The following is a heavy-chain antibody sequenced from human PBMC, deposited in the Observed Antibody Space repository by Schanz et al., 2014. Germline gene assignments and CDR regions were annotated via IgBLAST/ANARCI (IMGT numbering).Heavy chain of an antibody. V-gene: IGHV3-66*01. CDR1: GFTVSSNH. CDR2: IYSGICA. J-gene: IGHJ4*02. D-gene: IGHD3-22*01. Sequence: PGGSLRLSCAVSGFTVSSNHMSWVRQAPGKGLEWVSVIYSGICAYYADSVKDRFTVSRDNSKNTVYLQMNRLRAEDTAVYYCARVHHYDPSGWGYFDYWGQGALVTVSS. CDR3: ARVHHYDPSGWGYFDY.